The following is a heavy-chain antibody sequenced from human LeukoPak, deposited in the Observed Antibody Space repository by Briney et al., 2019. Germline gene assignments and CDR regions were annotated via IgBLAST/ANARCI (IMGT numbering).Heavy chain of an antibody. CDR2: FDPEDGET. CDR3: ATGRGYYDILTGYYKAVAFDI. CDR1: GYTLTELS. V-gene: IGHV1-24*01. Sequence: GASVKVSCKVSGYTLTELSMHWVRQAPGKGLEWMGGFDPEDGETIYAQKFQGSVTMTEDTSTDTAYMELSSLRSEDTAVYYCATGRGYYDILTGYYKAVAFDIWGQGTMVTVSS. D-gene: IGHD3-9*01. J-gene: IGHJ3*02.